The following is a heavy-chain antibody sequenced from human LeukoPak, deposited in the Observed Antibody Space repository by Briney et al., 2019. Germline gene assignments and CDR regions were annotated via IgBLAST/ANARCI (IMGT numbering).Heavy chain of an antibody. CDR2: ISYDGSNK. D-gene: IGHD2-2*01. J-gene: IGHJ4*02. Sequence: GGSLRLSCAASGFTFSDYYMSWNRQAPGKGLEWVAVISYDGSNKYYADSVKGRFTISRDNSKNTLYLQMNSLRAEDTAVYYCARDVFAEPAAEDDYWGQGTLVTVSS. CDR3: ARDVFAEPAAEDDY. V-gene: IGHV3-30-3*01. CDR1: GFTFSDYY.